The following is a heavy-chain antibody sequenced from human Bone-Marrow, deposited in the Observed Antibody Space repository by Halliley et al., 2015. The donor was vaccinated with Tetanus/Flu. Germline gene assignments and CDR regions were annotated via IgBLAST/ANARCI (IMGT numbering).Heavy chain of an antibody. D-gene: IGHD3-16*01. CDR3: ARFTLGVAAPDAFDN. CDR2: MNPNSVNT. V-gene: IGHV1-8*01. CDR1: GYTFTSYD. Sequence: QLVQSGAEVKKPGASVKVSCKASGYTFTSYDIIWVRQATGQGLEWMGWMNPNSVNTGYAQKFQGRVTMTRNTSISTAYMELSSLGSEGTAVYYWARFTLGVAAPDAFDNWGQGAMGTVSS. J-gene: IGHJ3*02.